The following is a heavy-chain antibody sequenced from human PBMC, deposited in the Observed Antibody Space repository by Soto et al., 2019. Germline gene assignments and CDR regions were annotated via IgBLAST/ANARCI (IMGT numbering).Heavy chain of an antibody. J-gene: IGHJ4*02. Sequence: QVQLVQSGAEVKKPGASVKVSCKASGYTFTSYYMHWVRQAPGQGLEWMGIINPSGGSTSYAQKFPGRVTMTRDTSTSTVYMELSSLRSEDTAVYYCARAPYYYDSSGYYPLRYWGQGTLVTVSS. V-gene: IGHV1-46*01. CDR1: GYTFTSYY. D-gene: IGHD3-22*01. CDR3: ARAPYYYDSSGYYPLRY. CDR2: INPSGGST.